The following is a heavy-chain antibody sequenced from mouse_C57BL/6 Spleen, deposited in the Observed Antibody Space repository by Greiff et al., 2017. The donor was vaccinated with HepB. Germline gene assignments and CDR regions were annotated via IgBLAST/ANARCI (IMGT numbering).Heavy chain of an antibody. J-gene: IGHJ3*01. Sequence: VQLQQSGPELVKPGASVKIPCKASGYTFTDYNMDWVKQSHGKSLEWIGDINPNNGGTIYNQKFKGKATLTVDKSSSTAYMDLRSLTSEDTAVYYCARLGVGGYYGFAYWGQGTLVTVSA. V-gene: IGHV1-18*01. CDR2: INPNNGGT. D-gene: IGHD2-3*01. CDR1: GYTFTDYN. CDR3: ARLGVGGYYGFAY.